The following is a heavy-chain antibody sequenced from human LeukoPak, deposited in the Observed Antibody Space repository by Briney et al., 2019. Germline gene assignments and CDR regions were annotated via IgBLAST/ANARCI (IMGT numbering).Heavy chain of an antibody. V-gene: IGHV1-69*10. CDR2: IIPILGIA. D-gene: IGHD3-9*01. CDR3: ATDAGPVLRYFDWLAPFDY. J-gene: IGHJ4*02. Sequence: SVTVSCKASGGTFSSYAISWVRQAPGQGLEWMGRIIPILGIANYAQKFQGRVTITADKSTSTAYMELSSLRSEDTAVYYCATDAGPVLRYFDWLAPFDYWGQGALVTVSS. CDR1: GGTFSSYA.